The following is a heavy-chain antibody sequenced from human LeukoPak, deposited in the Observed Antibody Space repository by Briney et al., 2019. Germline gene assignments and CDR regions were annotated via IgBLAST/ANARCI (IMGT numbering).Heavy chain of an antibody. D-gene: IGHD5-12*01. CDR3: AREESLYVGGSGYDYYYYGMDV. J-gene: IGHJ6*02. CDR1: GFIFSSYS. V-gene: IGHV3-30*03. CDR2: ISYDGSKK. Sequence: PGGSLRLSCAAAGFIFSSYSMHWVRQAPGKGLEWVAVISYDGSKKYYPESVRGRFTISRDNAKNSLYLQMNSLRAEDTAVYYCAREESLYVGGSGYDYYYYGMDVWGQGTTVTVSS.